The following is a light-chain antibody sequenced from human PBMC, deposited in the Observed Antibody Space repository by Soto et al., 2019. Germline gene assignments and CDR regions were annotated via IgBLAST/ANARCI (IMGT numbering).Light chain of an antibody. CDR2: DAS. J-gene: IGKJ1*01. CDR1: QSISSSH. CDR3: QQYHSSPRT. Sequence: EIVLTQSPGTLSLSPGERVTLSCRASQSISSSHLAWYQQRPGQAPRLLIYDASNRATGISDRFTGSGSGTDFTLTIPRLEPEDFAVYYCQQYHSSPRTFGQGTKVAIK. V-gene: IGKV3-20*01.